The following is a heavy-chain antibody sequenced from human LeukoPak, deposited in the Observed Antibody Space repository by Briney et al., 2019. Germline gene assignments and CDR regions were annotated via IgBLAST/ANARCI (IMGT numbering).Heavy chain of an antibody. CDR2: INPNRGGT. D-gene: IGHD3-16*01. V-gene: IGHV1-2*02. CDR1: GYTFTGYY. J-gene: IGHJ6*03. CDR3: ARVWAAYYYYYMDV. Sequence: ASVKVSCKASGYTFTGYYMHWVRQAPGQALEWMGWINPNRGGTNYAQKFQGRVTMTRDTSISTAYMELSRLRSDDTAVYYCARVWAAYYYYYMDVWGKGTTVTVSS.